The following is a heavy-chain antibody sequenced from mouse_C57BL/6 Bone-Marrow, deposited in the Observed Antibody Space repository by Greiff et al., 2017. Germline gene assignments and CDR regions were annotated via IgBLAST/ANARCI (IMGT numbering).Heavy chain of an antibody. J-gene: IGHJ2*01. Sequence: VQLQQSGAELVRPGSSVKLSCKASGYTFTSYWMHWVKQRPGQGLEWIGEIDPSDSYTNYNQKFKGKSTLTVDKSSSTAYMQLSSLTSEDSAVYYCAREGVMVPYYFDYWGQGTTLTVSS. CDR3: AREGVMVPYYFDY. CDR2: IDPSDSYT. V-gene: IGHV1-69*01. D-gene: IGHD2-2*01. CDR1: GYTFTSYW.